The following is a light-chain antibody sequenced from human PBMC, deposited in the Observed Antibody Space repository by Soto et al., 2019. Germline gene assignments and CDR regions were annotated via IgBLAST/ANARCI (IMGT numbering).Light chain of an antibody. V-gene: IGKV3-20*01. J-gene: IGKJ1*01. CDR3: QQYGSSPVT. CDR1: QSVSSSY. CDR2: GAS. Sequence: EIVLTQSPGTLSLSPGERATLSCRASQSVSSSYLAWYQQKPGRAPRLLIYGASSRATGIPDRFSGSGSGTDFTLTISRLEPEDFAVYYCQQYGSSPVTFGQGTNVEIK.